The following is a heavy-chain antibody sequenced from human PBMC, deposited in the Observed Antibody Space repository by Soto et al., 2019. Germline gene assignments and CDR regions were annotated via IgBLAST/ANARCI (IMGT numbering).Heavy chain of an antibody. Sequence: PGGSLRLSCAAYGFIFTSYAMNWVRQAPGKGLEWVSYISSNSGSIYYTDSVKGRFTISRDNTKNSLYLQMNSLRDEDTAVYYCARDCYYYGSGSYYPFDYWGQGTLVTVSS. J-gene: IGHJ4*02. D-gene: IGHD3-10*01. CDR2: ISSNSGSI. CDR1: GFIFTSYA. V-gene: IGHV3-48*02. CDR3: ARDCYYYGSGSYYPFDY.